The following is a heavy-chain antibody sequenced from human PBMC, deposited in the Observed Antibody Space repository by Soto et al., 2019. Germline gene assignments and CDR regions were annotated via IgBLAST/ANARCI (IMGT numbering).Heavy chain of an antibody. CDR3: ARVGSDSSGYYTSGTDY. CDR2: INHSGCT. CDR1: GGSFSGYY. J-gene: IGHJ4*02. Sequence: PSETLSLTCAVYGGSFSGYYWSWIRQPPGKGLEWIGEINHSGCTNYNPSLKSRVTISVDTSKNQFSLKLSSVTAADTAVYYCARVGSDSSGYYTSGTDYWGQGTLVTVSS. D-gene: IGHD3-22*01. V-gene: IGHV4-34*01.